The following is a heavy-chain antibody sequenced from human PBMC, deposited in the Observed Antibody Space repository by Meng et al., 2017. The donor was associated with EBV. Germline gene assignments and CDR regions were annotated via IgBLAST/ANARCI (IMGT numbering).Heavy chain of an antibody. CDR1: GDSISSFYY. V-gene: IGHV4-39*01. CDR2: VHYTGST. CDR3: ATPFPSWHSPPLSPFGA. Sequence: QLQLRESGPGQVKPSXXLSLPXPVSGDSISSFYYWGWIRQPPGRGLEWIGSVHYTGSTYYSTSLQSRVTVSVYTSKNQFSLRLTSVTAADTAVYYCATPFPSWHSPPLSPFGAWGQGTLVTVSS. J-gene: IGHJ5*02. D-gene: IGHD2-15*01.